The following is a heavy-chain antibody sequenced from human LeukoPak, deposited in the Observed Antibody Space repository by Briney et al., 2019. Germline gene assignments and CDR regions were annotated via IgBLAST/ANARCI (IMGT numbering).Heavy chain of an antibody. V-gene: IGHV4-30-2*01. J-gene: IGHJ3*02. CDR3: ATGYYYDSSGYYLEAFGI. Sequence: SETLSLTCAVSGGSISSGGYSWSWIRQPPGKGLEWIGYIYHSGSTYYNPSLKSRVTISVDRSKNQFSLKLSSVTAADTAVYYCATGYYYDSSGYYLEAFGIWGQGTMVTVSS. CDR2: IYHSGST. D-gene: IGHD3-22*01. CDR1: GGSISSGGYS.